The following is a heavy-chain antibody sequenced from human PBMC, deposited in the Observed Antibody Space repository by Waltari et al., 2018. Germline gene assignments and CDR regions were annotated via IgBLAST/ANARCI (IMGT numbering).Heavy chain of an antibody. CDR2: INPNSGGT. D-gene: IGHD2-15*01. V-gene: IGHV1-2*06. Sequence: ASVKVSCKASGYTFTGYYMHWVRQAPGQGLEWMGRINPNSGGTNYAQKFQGRVTMTRDTSISTAYMELSRLRSDDTAVYYCARVSGLPFVWFDPWGQGTLVTVSS. CDR3: ARVSGLPFVWFDP. CDR1: GYTFTGYY. J-gene: IGHJ5*02.